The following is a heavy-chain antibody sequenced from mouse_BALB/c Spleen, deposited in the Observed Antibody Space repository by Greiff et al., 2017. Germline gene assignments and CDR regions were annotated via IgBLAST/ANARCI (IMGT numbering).Heavy chain of an antibody. CDR2: IDPFNGGT. CDR3: ARERTWNYAMDY. Sequence: VQLQQSGPELMKPGASVKISCKASGYSFTSYYMHWVKQSHGKSLEWIGYIDPFNGGTSYNQKFKGKATLTVDKSSSTAYMHLSSLTSEDSAVYYCARERTWNYAMDYWGQGTSVTVSS. J-gene: IGHJ4*01. V-gene: IGHV1S135*01. CDR1: GYSFTSYY.